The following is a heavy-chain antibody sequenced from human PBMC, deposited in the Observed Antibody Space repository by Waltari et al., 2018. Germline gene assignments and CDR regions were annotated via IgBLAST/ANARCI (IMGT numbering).Heavy chain of an antibody. V-gene: IGHV3-33*01. Sequence: QVQLVESGGGVVQPGRSLRLSCAASGITFRNYGMPWVRQAPGKGLEWVAVIWYDGSNKYYADSVKGRFTISRDNSKNTLYLQMNNLRAEDTAVYYCATVVGDHYRASDWGQGTLVTVSS. D-gene: IGHD4-17*01. CDR3: ATVVGDHYRASD. CDR1: GITFRNYG. J-gene: IGHJ4*02. CDR2: IWYDGSNK.